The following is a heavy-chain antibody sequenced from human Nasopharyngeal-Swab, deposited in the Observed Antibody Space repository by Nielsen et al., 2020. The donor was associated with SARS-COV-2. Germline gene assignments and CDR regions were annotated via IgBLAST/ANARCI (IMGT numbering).Heavy chain of an antibody. CDR3: ARGDGRSHEFDY. Sequence: WIRQPPGKGLEWIGSIYYSGSTYYNPSLKSRVTISVDTSKNQFSLKLSSVTAADTAVYYCARGDGRSHEFDYWGQGTLVTVSS. V-gene: IGHV4-39*07. CDR2: IYYSGST. J-gene: IGHJ4*02. D-gene: IGHD5-24*01.